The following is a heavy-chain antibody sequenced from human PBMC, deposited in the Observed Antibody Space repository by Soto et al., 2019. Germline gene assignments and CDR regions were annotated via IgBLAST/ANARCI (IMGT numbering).Heavy chain of an antibody. D-gene: IGHD4-17*01. CDR1: GGSISSSSYY. Sequence: SETLSLTCTVSGGSISSSSYYWGWIRQPPGKGLEWIGSIYYSGSTYYNPSLKSRVTISVDTSKNQFSLKLSSVTAADTAVYYCATSIGGTVTTAFDYWGQGTLVTVSS. CDR3: ATSIGGTVTTAFDY. V-gene: IGHV4-39*07. CDR2: IYYSGST. J-gene: IGHJ4*02.